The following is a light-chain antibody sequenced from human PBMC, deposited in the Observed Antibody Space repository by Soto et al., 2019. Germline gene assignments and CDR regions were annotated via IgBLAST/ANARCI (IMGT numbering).Light chain of an antibody. CDR3: QQSYSTPRT. V-gene: IGKV1-39*01. CDR2: AAS. CDR1: QSISSY. J-gene: IGKJ1*01. Sequence: DIQMTHSPSSLSASVGDRVTITCRASQSISSYLNWYQQKPGKAPKLLIYAASSLQSGVPSRFSGGGSGTDFTLTISSLQPEDFATYYCQQSYSTPRTFGQGTKV.